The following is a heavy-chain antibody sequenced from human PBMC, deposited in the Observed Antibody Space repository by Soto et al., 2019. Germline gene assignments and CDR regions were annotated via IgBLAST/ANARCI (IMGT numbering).Heavy chain of an antibody. CDR2: ISSSSSTI. V-gene: IGHV3-48*01. CDR3: ARDGYSSGWYSSYGMDV. Sequence: GGSLRLSCAASGFTFSSYSMNWVRQAPGKGLEWVSYISSSSSTIYYADSVKGRFTISRDNAKNSLYLQMNSLRAEDTAVYYCARDGYSSGWYSSYGMDVWGKGTTVTVSS. J-gene: IGHJ6*04. D-gene: IGHD6-19*01. CDR1: GFTFSSYS.